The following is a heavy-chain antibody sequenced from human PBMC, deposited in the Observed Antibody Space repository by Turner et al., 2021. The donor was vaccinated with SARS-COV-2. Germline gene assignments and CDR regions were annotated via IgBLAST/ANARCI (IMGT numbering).Heavy chain of an antibody. J-gene: IGHJ6*02. Sequence: QLQLVQSGVEVRRTVDSVRVVCRASGYKFSDHYIHWVRQAPGQGVEWMGWGNPDNGDNYQARKFKGRINMTKDTSLNNAYMELITLRSDDSAEYYGSMGRVDLNMDVWGQGTMVIVSS. V-gene: IGHV1-2*02. CDR2: GNPDNGDN. CDR1: GYKFSDHY. D-gene: IGHD1-26*01. CDR3: SMGRVDLNMDV.